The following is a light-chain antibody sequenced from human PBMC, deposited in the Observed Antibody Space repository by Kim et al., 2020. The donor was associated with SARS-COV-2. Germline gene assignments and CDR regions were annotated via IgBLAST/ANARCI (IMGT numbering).Light chain of an antibody. CDR2: GNN. V-gene: IGLV3-19*01. CDR3: NSRGSNDNVL. Sequence: SSALTQDPAVSVALGQTVRITCQGDSLRSYYATWYQQKPGQAPIVVIYGNNNRPSGIPDRFSGSSSGDTASLTITGTQAGDEADYYCNSRGSNDNVLFGG. J-gene: IGLJ2*01. CDR1: SLRSYY.